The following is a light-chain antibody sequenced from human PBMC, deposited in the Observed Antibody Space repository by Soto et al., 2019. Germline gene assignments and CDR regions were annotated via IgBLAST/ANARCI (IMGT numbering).Light chain of an antibody. Sequence: QSVLTQPASVSGSPGQLITISCTGTSSDVGGYNYVSWYQQHPGKAPKLMIYEVGNRPSGVSNRFSGSKSGNTASLTISGLQAEDEADYYCSSFTSSSSYVFGTGTKVTVL. CDR2: EVG. J-gene: IGLJ1*01. CDR1: SSDVGGYNY. V-gene: IGLV2-14*01. CDR3: SSFTSSSSYV.